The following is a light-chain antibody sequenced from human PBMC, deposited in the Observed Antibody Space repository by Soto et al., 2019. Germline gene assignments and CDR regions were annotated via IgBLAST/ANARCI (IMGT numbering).Light chain of an antibody. J-gene: IGLJ3*02. V-gene: IGLV1-44*01. CDR1: SSNIGSNT. CDR2: SNN. Sequence: QAVVTQPPSASGTPEQRVTISCSGSSSNIGSNTVNWYQQLPGTAPKLLIYSNNQRPSGVPDRLSGSKSGTSASLAISGLQSEDEADYYCATWDDSLNGWVFGGGTKLTVL. CDR3: ATWDDSLNGWV.